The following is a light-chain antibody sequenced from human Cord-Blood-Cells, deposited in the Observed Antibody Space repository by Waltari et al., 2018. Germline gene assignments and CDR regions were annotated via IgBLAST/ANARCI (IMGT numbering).Light chain of an antibody. Sequence: QSALTQPASVSGSPGQSITISCTGTSSDVGRYNLVSWYQQHPGKAPKLMIYEGSKRPPGVSNRFSGSKSGNTASLTISGLQAEDEAYYYCCSYAGSSNLVFGGGTKLTVL. V-gene: IGLV2-23*01. CDR3: CSYAGSSNLV. J-gene: IGLJ3*02. CDR2: EGS. CDR1: SSDVGRYNL.